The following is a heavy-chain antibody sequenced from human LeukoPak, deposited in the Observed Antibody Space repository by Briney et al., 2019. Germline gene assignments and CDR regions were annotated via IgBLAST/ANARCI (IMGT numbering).Heavy chain of an antibody. D-gene: IGHD6-19*01. V-gene: IGHV4-39*07. CDR2: IFYSGST. CDR3: ARDRHSSGWTHLDY. CDR1: GDSISSSRNY. Sequence: SETLSLTCTVSGDSISSSRNYWGWIRQPPGKGLEWIGSIFYSGSTYYNPSLKSRVTISVDTSKNQFSLKLSSVTAADTAVYYCARDRHSSGWTHLDYWGQGTLVTVSS. J-gene: IGHJ4*02.